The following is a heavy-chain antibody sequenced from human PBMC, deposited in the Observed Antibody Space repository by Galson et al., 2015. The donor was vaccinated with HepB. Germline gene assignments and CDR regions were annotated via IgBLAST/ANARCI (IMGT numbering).Heavy chain of an antibody. J-gene: IGHJ6*03. Sequence: SVKVSCKASGGTFSSYAISWVRQAPGQGLEWMGGIIPIFGTANYAQKFQGRVTITADESTSTAYMELSSLRSEDTAVYYCATYCSSTSCQAWEDYYYMDVWGKGTTVTVSS. CDR1: GGTFSSYA. D-gene: IGHD2-2*01. CDR3: ATYCSSTSCQAWEDYYYMDV. CDR2: IIPIFGTA. V-gene: IGHV1-69*13.